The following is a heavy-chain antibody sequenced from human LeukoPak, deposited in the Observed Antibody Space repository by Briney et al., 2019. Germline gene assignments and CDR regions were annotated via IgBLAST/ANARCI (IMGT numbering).Heavy chain of an antibody. CDR1: GGSISSGDYY. D-gene: IGHD2-2*01. CDR2: IYYSGST. CDR3: ARLGYCSSTSCDRQTFGAFDI. V-gene: IGHV4-30-4*08. J-gene: IGHJ3*02. Sequence: TSQTLSLTCTVSGGSISSGDYYWSWIRQPPGKGLEWIGYIYYSGSTYYNPSLKSRVTISVDTSKNQFSLKLSSVTAADTAVYYCARLGYCSSTSCDRQTFGAFDIWGQGTMVTVSS.